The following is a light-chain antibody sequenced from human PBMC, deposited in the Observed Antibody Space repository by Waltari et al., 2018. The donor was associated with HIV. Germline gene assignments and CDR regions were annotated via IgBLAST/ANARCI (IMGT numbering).Light chain of an antibody. CDR1: SSNIGSNY. Sequence: QSVLTQSPSASGTPGQRVTISCSGSSSNIGSNYVYWYQQLPGTAPKLLIYRNNQRPSVVPDRFSGSKSGTSASLAINGLRSEDEADYYCAAWDDSPYVCGTGTKVTVL. CDR3: AAWDDSPYV. J-gene: IGLJ1*01. V-gene: IGLV1-47*01. CDR2: RNN.